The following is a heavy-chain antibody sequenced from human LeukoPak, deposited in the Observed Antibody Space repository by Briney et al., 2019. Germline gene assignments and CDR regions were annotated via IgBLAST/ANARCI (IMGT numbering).Heavy chain of an antibody. CDR1: RFNVNNYW. J-gene: IGHJ4*02. V-gene: IGHV3-74*01. CDR2: INEDGGVT. D-gene: IGHD4-23*01. CDR3: VKDFGGNSDY. Sequence: GGSLRLSCAASRFNVNNYWMHWVRQAPGKGLVWVSRINEDGGVTSYAGSVRGRFTISRDSVENTLHLQMNSLRAEDTAVYYCVKDFGGNSDYWGQGTVVIVSS.